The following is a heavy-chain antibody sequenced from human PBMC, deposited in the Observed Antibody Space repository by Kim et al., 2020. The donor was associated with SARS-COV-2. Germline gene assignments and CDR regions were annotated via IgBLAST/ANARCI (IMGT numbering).Heavy chain of an antibody. CDR1: GYTFTSYA. J-gene: IGHJ6*02. V-gene: IGHV1-3*01. D-gene: IGHD6-13*01. Sequence: ASVKVSCKASGYTFTSYAMHWVRQAPGQRLEWMGWINAGNGNTKYSQKFQGRVTITRDTSASTAYMELSSLRSEDTAVYYCARGVRQQLVGDVYYYYGMDVWGQGTTVTVSS. CDR2: INAGNGNT. CDR3: ARGVRQQLVGDVYYYYGMDV.